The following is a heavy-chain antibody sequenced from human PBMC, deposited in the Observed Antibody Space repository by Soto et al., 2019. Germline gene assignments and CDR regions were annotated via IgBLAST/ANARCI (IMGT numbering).Heavy chain of an antibody. J-gene: IGHJ6*03. CDR3: AKDPAWNRWGHDYGDYGSYYYYYMDV. V-gene: IGHV3-23*01. CDR1: GFTFSSYA. Sequence: GGSLRLSCAASGFTFSSYAMSWVRQAPGKGLEWVSAISGSGGSTYYADSVKGRFTISRDNSKNTLYLQMNSLRAEDTAVYYCAKDPAWNRWGHDYGDYGSYYYYYMDVWGKGTTVTVSS. D-gene: IGHD4-17*01. CDR2: ISGSGGST.